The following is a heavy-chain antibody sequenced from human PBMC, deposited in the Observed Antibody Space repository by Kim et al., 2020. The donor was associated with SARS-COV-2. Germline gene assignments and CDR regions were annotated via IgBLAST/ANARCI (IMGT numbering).Heavy chain of an antibody. D-gene: IGHD4-17*01. Sequence: PALKSRVTISVDTSKNQFSLKLSSVSAADTAVYYCASSSRAHSTTGFFDYWGQGTLVTVSS. J-gene: IGHJ4*02. CDR3: ASSSRAHSTTGFFDY. V-gene: IGHV4-4*09.